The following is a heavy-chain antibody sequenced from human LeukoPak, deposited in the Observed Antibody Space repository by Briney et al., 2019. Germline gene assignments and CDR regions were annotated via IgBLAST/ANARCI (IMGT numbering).Heavy chain of an antibody. CDR3: AKGDSSGWYGTGNWFDP. CDR1: GFTFNSYA. J-gene: IGHJ5*02. Sequence: GGSLRLSCAASGFTFNSYAMSWVRQAPGKGLEWVSAISGSGGSTYYADSVKGRFTISRDNSKNTLYLQMNSLGAEDTAVYYCAKGDSSGWYGTGNWFDPWGQGTLVTVSS. V-gene: IGHV3-23*01. D-gene: IGHD6-19*01. CDR2: ISGSGGST.